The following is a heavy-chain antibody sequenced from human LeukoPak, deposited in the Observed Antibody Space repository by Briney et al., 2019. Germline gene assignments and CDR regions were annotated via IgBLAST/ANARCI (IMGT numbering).Heavy chain of an antibody. CDR2: ISSYNGNT. CDR3: ARSLPRSSDAFDI. V-gene: IGHV1-18*01. J-gene: IGHJ3*02. D-gene: IGHD4-17*01. Sequence: ASVKVSCKASGYTSASYVINWVRQAPGQGLEWMGWISSYNGNTIYAQKLQGRVTMTTDTSTSTTYMELRSLRSGDTAIYYCARSLPRSSDAFDIWGQGTMVTVSS. CDR1: GYTSASYV.